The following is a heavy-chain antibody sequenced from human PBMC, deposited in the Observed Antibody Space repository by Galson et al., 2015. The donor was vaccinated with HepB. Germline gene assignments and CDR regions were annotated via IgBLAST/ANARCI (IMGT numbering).Heavy chain of an antibody. CDR3: ASGPGGAARRAP. D-gene: IGHD6-6*01. CDR1: GGSFSGYY. CDR2: INHSGST. J-gene: IGHJ5*02. Sequence: SETLSLTCAVYGGSFSGYYWSWIRQPPGKGLEWIGEINHSGSTNYNPSLKSRVTISVDTSKNQFSLKLSSVTAADTAVYYCASGPGGAARRAPWGRGTLVTVSS. V-gene: IGHV4-34*01.